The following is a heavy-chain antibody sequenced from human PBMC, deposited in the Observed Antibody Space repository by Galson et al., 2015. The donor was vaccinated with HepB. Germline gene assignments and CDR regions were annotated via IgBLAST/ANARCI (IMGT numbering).Heavy chain of an antibody. J-gene: IGHJ6*03. D-gene: IGHD2-15*01. V-gene: IGHV3-9*01. Sequence: SLRLSCAASGFTFDDYAMHWVRQAPGKGLEWVSGISWNSGSIGYADSVKGRFTISRDNAKDSLYLQMNSLRAEDTALYYCARGGYYYCYMDVWGKGTTVTVSS. CDR3: ARGGYYYCYMDV. CDR1: GFTFDDYA. CDR2: ISWNSGSI.